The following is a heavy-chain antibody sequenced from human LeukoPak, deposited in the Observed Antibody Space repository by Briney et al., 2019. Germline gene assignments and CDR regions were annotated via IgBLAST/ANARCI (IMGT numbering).Heavy chain of an antibody. V-gene: IGHV3-23*01. D-gene: IGHD4-17*01. J-gene: IGHJ3*02. Sequence: PGGSLRLSCAASGFTFSSYAMSWVRQAPGKGLEWVSAISSGGSTYYADSVKGRFTISRDNSKNTLYLQMNTLRAEDTAVYYCAKDHYGDYRSDAFDIWGQGTMVTVSS. CDR2: ISSGGST. CDR1: GFTFSSYA. CDR3: AKDHYGDYRSDAFDI.